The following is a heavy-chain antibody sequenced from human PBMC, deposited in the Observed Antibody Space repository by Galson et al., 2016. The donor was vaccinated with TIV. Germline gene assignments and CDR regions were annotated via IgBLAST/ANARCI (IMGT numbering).Heavy chain of an antibody. Sequence: SVKVSCKASGDTFNSYAINWVRQAPGQGLEWVGRALPMFGTSNYAEEFQDRVTITAEESMSTAYMELSSLTSDDTAVYYCAISSRRDRYGHTNWFDPWGQGTLVTVSS. J-gene: IGHJ5*02. V-gene: IGHV1-69*13. CDR1: GDTFNSYA. CDR2: ALPMFGTS. D-gene: IGHD5-24*01. CDR3: AISSRRDRYGHTNWFDP.